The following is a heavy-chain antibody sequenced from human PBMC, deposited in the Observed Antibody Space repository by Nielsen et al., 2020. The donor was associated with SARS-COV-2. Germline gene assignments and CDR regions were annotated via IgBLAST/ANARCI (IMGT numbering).Heavy chain of an antibody. Sequence: LSLTCAASGFTFSSYEMNWVRQAPGKGLEWVSYISSSGSTIYYADSVKGRFTISRDNAKNSLYLQMNSLRAEDTAVCYCARTSFTPDAFDIWGQGTMVTVSS. D-gene: IGHD2-2*01. CDR2: ISSSGSTI. V-gene: IGHV3-48*03. J-gene: IGHJ3*02. CDR1: GFTFSSYE. CDR3: ARTSFTPDAFDI.